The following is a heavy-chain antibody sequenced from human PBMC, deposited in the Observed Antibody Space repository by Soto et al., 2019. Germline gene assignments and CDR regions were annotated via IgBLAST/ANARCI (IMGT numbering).Heavy chain of an antibody. CDR2: TYYRGST. D-gene: IGHD3-16*01. Sequence: KSSETLSLTFTVSAGSMSGSSYYCGWIRQPAGKGLEWIGSTYYRGSTYYNPSLKSRVTISVDTSKNQSSLKLSSVTAADTAVYYCARGGGCCDPWGQGTLVTVS. CDR3: ARGGGCCDP. J-gene: IGHJ5*02. CDR1: AGSMSGSSYY. V-gene: IGHV4-39*01.